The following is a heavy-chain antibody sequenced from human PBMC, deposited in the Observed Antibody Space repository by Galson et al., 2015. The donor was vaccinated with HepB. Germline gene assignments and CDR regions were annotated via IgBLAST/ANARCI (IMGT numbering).Heavy chain of an antibody. CDR2: FDPEDGET. CDR1: GYTLTELS. CDR3: ATIQPQWLDREKVPNPGMDV. Sequence: SVKVSCKVSGYTLTELSMHWVRQAPGKGLEWMGGFDPEDGETLYAQKFQGRLTMTEDTSADTAYMALSNLRSEDTAVYYCATIQPQWLDREKVPNPGMDVWGQGTTVSVSS. V-gene: IGHV1-24*01. J-gene: IGHJ6*02. D-gene: IGHD6-19*01.